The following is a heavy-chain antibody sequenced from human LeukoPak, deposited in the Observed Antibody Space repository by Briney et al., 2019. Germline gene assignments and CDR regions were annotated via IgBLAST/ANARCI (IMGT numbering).Heavy chain of an antibody. CDR2: IYHSGST. V-gene: IGHV4-38-2*02. CDR3: ARAIEMATPQTGFDY. D-gene: IGHD5-24*01. CDR1: GYSISSGYY. J-gene: IGHJ4*02. Sequence: KPAETLSLTCTVSGYSISSGYYWGWIRQPPGKGLEWIGSIYHSGSTYYNPSLKSRVTISVDTSKNQFSLKLSSVTAADTAVYYCARAIEMATPQTGFDYWGQGTLVTLSS.